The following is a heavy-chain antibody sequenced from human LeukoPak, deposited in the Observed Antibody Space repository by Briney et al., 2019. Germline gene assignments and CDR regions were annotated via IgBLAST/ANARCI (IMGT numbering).Heavy chain of an antibody. J-gene: IGHJ5*02. CDR3: AKDNPPDLTPDHNWFDP. CDR2: IYSGGST. V-gene: IGHV3-53*01. D-gene: IGHD1-14*01. CDR1: GFTVSSNY. Sequence: GGSLRLSCAASGFTVSSNYMTWVRQAPGKGLEWVSVIYSGGSTYYADSVKGRFTISRGNSKNTLYLQMNSLRAEDTAVYYCAKDNPPDLTPDHNWFDPWGQGTLVTVSS.